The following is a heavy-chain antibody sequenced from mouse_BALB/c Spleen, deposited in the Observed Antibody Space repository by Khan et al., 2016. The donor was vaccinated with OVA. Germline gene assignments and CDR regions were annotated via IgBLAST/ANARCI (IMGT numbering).Heavy chain of an antibody. CDR1: GYTFTNYG. CDR2: INTYTGEP. V-gene: IGHV9-3-1*01. J-gene: IGHJ4*01. D-gene: IGHD1-1*01. Sequence: QIQLVQSGPELKKPGETVKISCKASGYTFTNYGMNWVKQSPGKALKWMGWINTYTGEPTYADDFKGRFAFSLETSASTAYLQINNLKNEDTATYFCTRAPYVSYTLDHWGQGTTVTVSS. CDR3: TRAPYVSYTLDH.